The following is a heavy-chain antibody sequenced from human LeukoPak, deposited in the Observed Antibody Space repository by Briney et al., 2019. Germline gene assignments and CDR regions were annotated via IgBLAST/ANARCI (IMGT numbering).Heavy chain of an antibody. V-gene: IGHV4-31*03. Sequence: SETLSLTCTVSGASISSGGYYWTWIRQHPGKGLEWIGYVYYSGSTYYNPSLKSRVTISVDTSKNQFSLKLSSVTAADTAVYYCARHTRPGYSGCENAFDIWGQGNMVTVSS. J-gene: IGHJ3*02. CDR2: VYYSGST. CDR1: GASISSGGYY. CDR3: ARHTRPGYSGCENAFDI. D-gene: IGHD5-12*01.